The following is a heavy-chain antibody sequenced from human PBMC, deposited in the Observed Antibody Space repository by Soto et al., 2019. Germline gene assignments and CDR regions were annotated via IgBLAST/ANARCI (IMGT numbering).Heavy chain of an antibody. CDR1: GGSIRSGVPS. CDR3: ARLSWYVPSEC. CDR2: IYHSGRT. D-gene: IGHD6-13*01. J-gene: IGHJ4*02. V-gene: IGHV4-30-2*01. Sequence: SETRSLTCSAAGGSIRSGVPSWSWILHPPGKGLEWIGYIYHSGRTYYNPSLKSRVTISVDRSKNHFSLKLSSVTAADTAVYYCARLSWYVPSECWGKGNLIIASS.